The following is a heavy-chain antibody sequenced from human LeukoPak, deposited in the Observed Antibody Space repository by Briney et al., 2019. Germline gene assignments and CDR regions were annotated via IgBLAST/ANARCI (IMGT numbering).Heavy chain of an antibody. J-gene: IGHJ4*02. CDR1: GGSMRSGYYY. Sequence: SETLSLTCTVSGGSMRSGYYYWNWIRQPAGKGLEWMGHISTTATTGYNPSLRSRVTISVDTWNNQFSLKLTSVTAADTAIYYCARIPGGSGHYWGVARSYSFDYWGPGILVTVSS. V-gene: IGHV4-61*09. D-gene: IGHD6-19*01. CDR3: ARIPGGSGHYWGVARSYSFDY. CDR2: ISTTATT.